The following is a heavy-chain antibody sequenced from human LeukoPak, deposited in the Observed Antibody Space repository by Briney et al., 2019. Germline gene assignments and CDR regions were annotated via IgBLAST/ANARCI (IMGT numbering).Heavy chain of an antibody. CDR2: IYHSGNT. CDR3: ARNGGNSDFDY. D-gene: IGHD4-23*01. Sequence: SETLSLTCAVSGDSISSSNWWTWVRQPPGKGLEWIGEIYHSGNTNYNPSLKSRVTMSVDKSKNQYSLNLNSVTAADTAVYYCARNGGNSDFDYWGQGTLVTVSS. J-gene: IGHJ4*02. CDR1: GDSISSSNW. V-gene: IGHV4-4*02.